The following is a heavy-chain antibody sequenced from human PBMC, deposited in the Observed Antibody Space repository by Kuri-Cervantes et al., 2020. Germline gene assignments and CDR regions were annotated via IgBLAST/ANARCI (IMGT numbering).Heavy chain of an antibody. CDR3: ARDPTVTTWWDAFDI. J-gene: IGHJ3*02. CDR1: GFSFSDYN. CDR2: ISGGSSFI. V-gene: IGHV3-21*01. Sequence: GESLKISCAASGFSFSDYNMNWVRQAPGRGLEWVSSISGGSSFIDYADSVKGRFTVSRDNAKESLYLQMNSLRDEDTAVYYCARDPTVTTWWDAFDIWGQGTMVTVSS. D-gene: IGHD4-17*01.